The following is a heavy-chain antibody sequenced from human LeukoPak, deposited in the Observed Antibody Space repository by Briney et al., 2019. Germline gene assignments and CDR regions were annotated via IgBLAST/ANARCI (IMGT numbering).Heavy chain of an antibody. D-gene: IGHD4-23*01. CDR2: ISYDGSNK. Sequence: PGRSLRLSCAASGFTFSSYAMHWVRQAPGKGLEWVAVISYDGSNKYYADSVKGRFTISRDNSKNTLYLQMNSLRAEDTAVYYCARGAVGYWGQGTLVTVSS. V-gene: IGHV3-30-3*01. J-gene: IGHJ4*02. CDR3: ARGAVGY. CDR1: GFTFSSYA.